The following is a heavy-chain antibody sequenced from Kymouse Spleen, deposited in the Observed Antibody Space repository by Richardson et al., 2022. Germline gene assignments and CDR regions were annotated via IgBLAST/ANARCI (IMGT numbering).Heavy chain of an antibody. CDR2: IYYSGST. V-gene: IGHV4-39*01. J-gene: IGHJ5*02. CDR3: AGLRFLEWYGWFDP. Sequence: QLQLQESGPGLVKPSETLSLTCTVSGGSISSSSYYWGWIRQPPGKGLEWIGSIYYSGSTYYNPSLKSRVTISVDTSKNQFSLKLSSVTAADTAVYYCAGLRFLEWYGWFDPWGQGTLVTVSS. D-gene: IGHD3-3*01. CDR1: GGSISSSSYY.